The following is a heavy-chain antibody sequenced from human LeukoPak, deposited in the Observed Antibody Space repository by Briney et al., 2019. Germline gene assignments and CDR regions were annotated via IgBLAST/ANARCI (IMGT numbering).Heavy chain of an antibody. J-gene: IGHJ4*02. D-gene: IGHD3-10*01. Sequence: GGSLRLSCAVSGFTVSSNYMSWVRQAPGKGLEWVSVLYSGGNTYYADSVKGRFTISRDNSKNTLYLQMNSLRAEDTAVYYCARARGAGPGAHFDYWGQGAPVIVSS. CDR2: LYSGGNT. V-gene: IGHV3-53*01. CDR1: GFTVSSNY. CDR3: ARARGAGPGAHFDY.